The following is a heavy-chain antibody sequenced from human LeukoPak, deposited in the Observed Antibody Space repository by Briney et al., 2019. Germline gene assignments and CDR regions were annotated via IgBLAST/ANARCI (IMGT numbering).Heavy chain of an antibody. CDR3: AREEGGRCDY. V-gene: IGHV4-59*12. D-gene: IGHD1-26*01. J-gene: IGHJ4*02. Sequence: PSETLSLTCTVSGGSISSYYWSWIRQPPGKGLEWIGYIYYSGSTYYKPSLKSRVTISVDTSKNQFSLKLSSVTAADTAVYYCAREEGGRCDYWGQGTLVTVSS. CDR2: IYYSGST. CDR1: GGSISSYY.